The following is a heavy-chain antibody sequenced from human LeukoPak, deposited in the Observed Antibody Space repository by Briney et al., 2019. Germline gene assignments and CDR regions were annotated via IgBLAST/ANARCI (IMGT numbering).Heavy chain of an antibody. CDR2: ISYDGSKK. J-gene: IGHJ6*02. V-gene: IGHV3-30*04. CDR3: ARAQGPDYYYYGMDV. CDR1: GFIFSSYA. Sequence: GGSLRLSCAASGFIFSSYAMHWVRQAPGKGLEWVAVISYDGSKKYYADSVKGRFTISRDNSKNTLYLQMNSLSAEDTAAYYCARAQGPDYYYYGMDVWGQGTTVTVSS.